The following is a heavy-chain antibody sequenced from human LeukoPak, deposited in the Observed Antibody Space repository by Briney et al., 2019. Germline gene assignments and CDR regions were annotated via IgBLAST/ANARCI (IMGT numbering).Heavy chain of an antibody. CDR1: GGSFSGDY. CDR2: INHSGST. Sequence: SETLSLTCAVYGGSFSGDYWSWIRQPPGKGLEWIGEINHSGSTNYNPSLKSRVTISVDTSKNQFSLKLSPVTAADTAVYYCSYGDYYYYGMDVWGQGTMVTVSS. D-gene: IGHD4-17*01. CDR3: SYGDYYYYGMDV. V-gene: IGHV4-34*01. J-gene: IGHJ6*02.